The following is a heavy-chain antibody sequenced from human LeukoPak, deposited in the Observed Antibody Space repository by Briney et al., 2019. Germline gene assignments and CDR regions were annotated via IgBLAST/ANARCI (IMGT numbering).Heavy chain of an antibody. J-gene: IGHJ4*02. CDR3: TRGAAGYSYG. CDR2: IYYSGST. CDR1: GGSICSYY. D-gene: IGHD5-18*01. V-gene: IGHV4-59*01. Sequence: PSATLSLTCTVPGGSICSYYWSWLRQPPGKALEWIGHIYYSGSTNYNPSLKSRLTISIDTSKNQFSLRLSSVTAADTAVYYCTRGAAGYSYGWGQGTLVTVSS.